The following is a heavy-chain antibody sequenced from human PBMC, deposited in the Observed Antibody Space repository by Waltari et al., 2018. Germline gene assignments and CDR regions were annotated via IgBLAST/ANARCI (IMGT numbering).Heavy chain of an antibody. J-gene: IGHJ4*02. D-gene: IGHD6-19*01. CDR2: ISSSSSYL. V-gene: IGHV3-21*01. Sequence: VQLVESGGGLVKPGGSLRLSCAASGFTFSSYSMNWVRQATGKRLEWVSSISSSSSYLYYADSVKGRFTISRGNSTNSLYLHMNSLRAEDTAVYYCARDGIAVGDYWGQGTLVTVSS. CDR1: GFTFSSYS. CDR3: ARDGIAVGDY.